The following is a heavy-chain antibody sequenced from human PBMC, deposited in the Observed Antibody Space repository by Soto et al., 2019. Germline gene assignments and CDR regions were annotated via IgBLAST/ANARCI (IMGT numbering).Heavy chain of an antibody. CDR3: AKDWVGGSNRYQLDY. J-gene: IGHJ4*02. CDR1: RFTFSDYG. V-gene: IGHV3-30*18. Sequence: QVLLVESGGGVVQPGRSLRLSCAASRFTFSDYGMHWVRQAPGKGLEWVAGISHGATRKSYSDSVKGRFIISRDNSKKMLYLQLNSLRREETAVYYCAKDWVGGSNRYQLDYWGRGTLVTVSS. CDR2: ISHGATRK. D-gene: IGHD4-4*01.